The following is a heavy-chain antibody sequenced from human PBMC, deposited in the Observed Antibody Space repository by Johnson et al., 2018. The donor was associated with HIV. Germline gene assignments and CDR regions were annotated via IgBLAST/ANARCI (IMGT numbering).Heavy chain of an antibody. D-gene: IGHD2-8*01. CDR3: ATYDTRVWRSFQI. Sequence: VQLVESGGGVVQPGRSLRLSCAASGFTFSSYWMTWVRQAPGKGLEWVANINQGESERNYVDALRGRLTISRDNAKNSLYLQMNSLRVEDTAVYYCATYDTRVWRSFQIWGQGTMVTVSS. J-gene: IGHJ3*02. CDR1: GFTFSSYW. CDR2: INQGESER. V-gene: IGHV3-7*01.